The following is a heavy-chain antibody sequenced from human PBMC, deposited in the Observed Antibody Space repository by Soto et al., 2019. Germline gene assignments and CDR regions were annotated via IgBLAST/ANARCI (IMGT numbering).Heavy chain of an antibody. CDR1: GYTFTSYY. CDR2: ISPSGGST. D-gene: IGHD3-10*01. J-gene: IGHJ5*02. Sequence: QVQLVQSGAEVKKPGASVKVSCKASGYTFTSYYMHWVRQAPGQGLEWMGIISPSGGSTTYAQKLQGRVTITRDTSPSTVYKELSSLRSDDTAVYHCARDHGVYSGSGSYWFDPWGQGTLVTVSS. CDR3: ARDHGVYSGSGSYWFDP. V-gene: IGHV1-46*04.